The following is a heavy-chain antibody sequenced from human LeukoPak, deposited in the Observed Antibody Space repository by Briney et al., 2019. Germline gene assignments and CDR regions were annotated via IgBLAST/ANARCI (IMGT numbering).Heavy chain of an antibody. D-gene: IGHD4-17*01. J-gene: IGHJ6*03. Sequence: SETLSLTCTVSGGSISSYYWSWIRQPPGKGLEWIGYIHNSGSTNYNPSLKSRVTISVDTSKNQFSLKLSSVTAADTAVYYCARIYGDYSHLRFSYYYYYMDVWGKGTTVTVSS. CDR3: ARIYGDYSHLRFSYYYYYMDV. CDR2: IHNSGST. V-gene: IGHV4-59*01. CDR1: GGSISSYY.